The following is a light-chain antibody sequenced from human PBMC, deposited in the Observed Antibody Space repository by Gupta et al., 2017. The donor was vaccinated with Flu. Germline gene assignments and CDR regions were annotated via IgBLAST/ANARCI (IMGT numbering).Light chain of an antibody. Sequence: QSALPQPASVSGSPGQSITLSCTGTSSDVGGYDYVSWYQQHPGKAPNLMIYDVSNRPSGVSNRFSGSKSGNTASLTISGLQAEEEADYYCSSYTSSSTLGMLFGGGTKLTVL. J-gene: IGLJ2*01. CDR1: SSDVGGYDY. CDR2: DVS. CDR3: SSYTSSSTLGML. V-gene: IGLV2-14*01.